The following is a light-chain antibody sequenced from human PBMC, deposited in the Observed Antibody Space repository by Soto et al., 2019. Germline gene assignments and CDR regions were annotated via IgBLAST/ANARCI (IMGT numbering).Light chain of an antibody. CDR3: AAWDDSVSGWV. Sequence: QSVLTQPPSASGIPGQRVTISCSGSSFNIGTNYVYWYQQFPGTAPKLLIYRNNQRPSGVPDRFSGSKSGTSASLAISGLRSEDEADYYCAAWDDSVSGWVFGGGTKLTVL. CDR1: SFNIGTNY. V-gene: IGLV1-47*01. J-gene: IGLJ3*02. CDR2: RNN.